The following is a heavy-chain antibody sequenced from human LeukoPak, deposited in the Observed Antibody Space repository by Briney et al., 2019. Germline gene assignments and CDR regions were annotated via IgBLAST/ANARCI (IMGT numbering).Heavy chain of an antibody. J-gene: IGHJ4*02. D-gene: IGHD6-13*01. CDR3: AKSTEGGTAGSIDY. CDR1: GFTFNSYG. Sequence: GGSLRLSCAASGFTFNSYGMHWVRQAPGKGLEWVSYIRYDGIDKYYGDSVKGRFSISRDNSKNTLYLQMNSLRAEDTAVYYCAKSTEGGTAGSIDYWGQGTLVTVSS. CDR2: IRYDGIDK. V-gene: IGHV3-30*02.